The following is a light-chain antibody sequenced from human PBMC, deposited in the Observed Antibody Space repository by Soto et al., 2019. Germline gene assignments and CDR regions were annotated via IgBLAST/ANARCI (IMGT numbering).Light chain of an antibody. CDR1: SSDIGRYNR. CDR2: EVS. J-gene: IGLJ2*01. V-gene: IGLV2-18*02. Sequence: QSALTQPPSVSGSPGQSVTISCTGTSSDIGRYNRVSWYQQSPGTAPKLMIYEVSNRPSGVPDRFSGSKSANTAFLTISGLQAEDEADYYCNSYTSTRTPVVFGGGTKLTVL. CDR3: NSYTSTRTPVV.